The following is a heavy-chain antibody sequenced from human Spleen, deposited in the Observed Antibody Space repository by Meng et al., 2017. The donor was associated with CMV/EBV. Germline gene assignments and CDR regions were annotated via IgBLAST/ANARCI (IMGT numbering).Heavy chain of an antibody. J-gene: IGHJ4*02. V-gene: IGHV3-48*03. CDR2: ISTSGATM. D-gene: IGHD6-6*01. CDR3: AARFDY. Sequence: GESLKISCAASGFTFSRYWMSWVRQAPGKGLEWVSYISTSGATMYNADSVKGRFTISRDDAKHSLYLQMHSLRAEDTGVYYCAARFDYWGQGMLVTVSS. CDR1: GFTFSRYW.